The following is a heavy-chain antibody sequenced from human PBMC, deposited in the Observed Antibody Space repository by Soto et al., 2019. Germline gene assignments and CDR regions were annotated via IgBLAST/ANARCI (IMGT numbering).Heavy chain of an antibody. CDR3: AKGGATYGLLPHDY. CDR1: RFTFSNFA. CDR2: ITGTSANT. J-gene: IGHJ4*02. D-gene: IGHD3-10*01. V-gene: IGHV3-23*01. Sequence: VQLLESGGGLVQPGGSLRLSCAASRFTFSNFAMSWVRQAPGKGLEWVSTITGTSANTYYTDSVKGRFAISRDNCQDTLDLQMNSLTTVDAAVYYGAKGGATYGLLPHDYWGQGTLVTVSS.